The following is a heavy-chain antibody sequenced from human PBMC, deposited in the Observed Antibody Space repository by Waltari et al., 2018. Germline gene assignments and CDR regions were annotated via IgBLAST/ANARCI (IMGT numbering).Heavy chain of an antibody. CDR3: ATHPWGYSSSLRAFDI. J-gene: IGHJ3*02. V-gene: IGHV1-24*01. D-gene: IGHD6-13*01. CDR2: FEPEDGET. Sequence: QVQLVQSGAEVKKPGASVKVSCKVSGYTLTELSMHWVRQAPGKGLEWMGGFEPEDGETSYAQKFQGRVTMTEDTSTDTAYMELSSLRSEDTAVYYCATHPWGYSSSLRAFDIWGQGTMVTVSS. CDR1: GYTLTELS.